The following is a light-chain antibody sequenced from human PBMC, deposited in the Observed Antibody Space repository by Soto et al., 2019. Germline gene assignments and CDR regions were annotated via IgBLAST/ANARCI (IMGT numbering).Light chain of an antibody. CDR3: LSFTSSFTYI. CDR1: SSDVGGYNY. CDR2: EVT. V-gene: IGLV2-14*01. Sequence: QSLLTQPPSVSGSPGQSITISCTGTSSDVGGYNYVPWYQHHPGKAPKLMIYEVTNRPSGVSIRFSGSKSGTTASLTISGLQAEDEADYYCLSFTSSFTYIFGTGTKVTVL. J-gene: IGLJ1*01.